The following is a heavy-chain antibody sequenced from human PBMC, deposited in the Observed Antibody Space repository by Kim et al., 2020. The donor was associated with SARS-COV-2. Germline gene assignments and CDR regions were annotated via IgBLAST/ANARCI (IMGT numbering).Heavy chain of an antibody. V-gene: IGHV5-51*01. J-gene: IGHJ3*02. Sequence: PPFQGQVTISADKSISTAYLQWSSLKASDTAMYYCARQGGSSSWYFAFDIWGQGTMVTVSS. D-gene: IGHD6-13*01. CDR3: ARQGGSSSWYFAFDI.